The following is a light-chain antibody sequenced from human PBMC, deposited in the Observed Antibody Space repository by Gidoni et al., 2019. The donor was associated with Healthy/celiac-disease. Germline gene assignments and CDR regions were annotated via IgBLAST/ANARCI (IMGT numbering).Light chain of an antibody. Sequence: DIQLTHSPSSLSASVGDRVIITCRASQSISSYLNWYQQKPGKAPKLLIYAASSLQSGVPSRFSGSGSGTDFTLTISSLQPEDFATYYCQQSYSTPYTFGQGTKLEIK. V-gene: IGKV1-39*01. CDR1: QSISSY. J-gene: IGKJ2*01. CDR3: QQSYSTPYT. CDR2: AAS.